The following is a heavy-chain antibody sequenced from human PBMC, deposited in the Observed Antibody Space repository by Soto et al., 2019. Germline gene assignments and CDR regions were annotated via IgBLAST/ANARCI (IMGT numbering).Heavy chain of an antibody. CDR3: ARRGYSRSGYYYYYYGMDV. J-gene: IGHJ6*02. CDR2: MNPNSGNT. Sequence: QVQLVQSGAEVKKPGASVKVSCKASGYTFTSYDINWVRQATGQGLEWMGWMNPNSGNTGYAQKFQGRVTMTRNTAISTAYMELSSPRSEDTAVYSCARRGYSRSGYYYYYYGMDVGGQGTTVTVSS. CDR1: GYTFTSYD. D-gene: IGHD6-13*01. V-gene: IGHV1-8*01.